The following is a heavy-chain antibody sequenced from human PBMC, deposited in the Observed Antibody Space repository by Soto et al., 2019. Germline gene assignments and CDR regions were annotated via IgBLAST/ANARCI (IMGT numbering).Heavy chain of an antibody. Sequence: SETLSLTCAVSGGSIRSSNRWSWVRQPPGKGLEWIGEIYHSGSTNYNPSLKSRVTISVDKSKNQFSLKLSSVTAADTAVYYCARDRVDYYDSSGYYYAFYYYYGMDVWGQGTTVTVSS. J-gene: IGHJ6*02. V-gene: IGHV4-4*02. CDR1: GGSIRSSNR. D-gene: IGHD3-22*01. CDR2: IYHSGST. CDR3: ARDRVDYYDSSGYYYAFYYYYGMDV.